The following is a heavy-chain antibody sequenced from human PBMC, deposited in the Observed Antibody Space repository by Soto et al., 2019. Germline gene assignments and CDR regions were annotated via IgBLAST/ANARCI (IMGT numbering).Heavy chain of an antibody. D-gene: IGHD2-21*02. CDR1: GFTFSSYG. CDR3: ARDRVVVTAIPSYYGMDV. CDR2: IWYDGSNK. J-gene: IGHJ6*02. Sequence: QVQLVESGGGVVQPGRSLRLSCAASGFTFSSYGMHWVRQAPGKGLEWVAVIWYDGSNKYYADSVKGRFTISRDNXQXTXXLPLMSLRAEETAVYYCARDRVVVTAIPSYYGMDVWGQGTTVTVSS. V-gene: IGHV3-33*01.